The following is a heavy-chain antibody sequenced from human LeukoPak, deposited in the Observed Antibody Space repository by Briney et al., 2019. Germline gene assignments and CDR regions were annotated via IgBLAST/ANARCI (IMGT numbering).Heavy chain of an antibody. CDR2: INFSGTT. CDR3: AKLLLPASKGAFII. Sequence: PSETLSLTCSVSGGSLSGSYWSWLRQSAGERPEYIGRINFSGTTNYNPSLRSRLTLSMDTSKNQVSLDLSAVTAADTAVYYCAKLLLPASKGAFIIWGLGTLVTVSS. CDR1: GGSLSGSY. D-gene: IGHD2-2*01. J-gene: IGHJ3*02. V-gene: IGHV4-4*07.